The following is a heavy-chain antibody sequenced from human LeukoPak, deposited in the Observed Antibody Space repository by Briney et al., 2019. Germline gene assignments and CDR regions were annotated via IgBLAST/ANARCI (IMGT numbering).Heavy chain of an antibody. J-gene: IGHJ4*02. D-gene: IGHD4/OR15-4a*01. Sequence: GGSLRPSCTVSGFTVSSNSMSWVRQAPGKGLEWVSFIYSSVTHYSDSVKGRFTISRDNSKSTLFLQMNSLRAEDTAVYYCARRAGAYSHPYDYWGQGTLVTVSS. V-gene: IGHV3-53*01. CDR1: GFTVSSNS. CDR3: ARRAGAYSHPYDY. CDR2: IYSSVT.